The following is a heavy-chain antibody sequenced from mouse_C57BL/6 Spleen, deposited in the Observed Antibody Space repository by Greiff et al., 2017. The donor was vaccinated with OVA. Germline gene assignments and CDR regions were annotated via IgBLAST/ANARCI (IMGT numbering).Heavy chain of an antibody. CDR1: GFTFSSYG. V-gene: IGHV5-6*01. Sequence: EVQLVESGGDLVKPGGSLKLSCAASGFTFSSYGMSWVRQTPDKRLEWVATISSGGSYTYYPDSVKGRFTISRDNAKNTLYLQMSSLKSEDTAMYYCARQTAQAPFDYWGQGTTLTVSS. D-gene: IGHD3-2*02. CDR3: ARQTAQAPFDY. J-gene: IGHJ2*01. CDR2: ISSGGSYT.